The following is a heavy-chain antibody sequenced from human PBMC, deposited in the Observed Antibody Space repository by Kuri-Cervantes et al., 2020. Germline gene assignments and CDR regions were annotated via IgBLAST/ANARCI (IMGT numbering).Heavy chain of an antibody. Sequence: ASVKVSCKASGYTFTSYDINWVRQATGQGLEWMGWMNPNSGNTGYAQKFQGRVTMTRNTSISTAYMELSSLRSEDTAVYYCARRWDYYDSSGYYKGGHYYYYYMDVRGKGTTVTVSS. V-gene: IGHV1-8*02. D-gene: IGHD3-22*01. CDR3: ARRWDYYDSSGYYKGGHYYYYYMDV. CDR1: GYTFTSYD. CDR2: MNPNSGNT. J-gene: IGHJ6*03.